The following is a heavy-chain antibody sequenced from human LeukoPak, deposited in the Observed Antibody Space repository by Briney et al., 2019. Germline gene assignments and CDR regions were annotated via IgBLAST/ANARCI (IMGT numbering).Heavy chain of an antibody. Sequence: GGSLRLSCAASGFTFSNYAMHWVRQAPGKGLEWVAVISYDGSNKYYSDSVKGRFTISRDNSKNTLYLQMNSLRAEDTAVYYCARDTQYHYDNSGYLLGYWGQETLVTVSS. CDR2: ISYDGSNK. D-gene: IGHD3-22*01. V-gene: IGHV3-30-3*01. J-gene: IGHJ4*02. CDR1: GFTFSNYA. CDR3: ARDTQYHYDNSGYLLGY.